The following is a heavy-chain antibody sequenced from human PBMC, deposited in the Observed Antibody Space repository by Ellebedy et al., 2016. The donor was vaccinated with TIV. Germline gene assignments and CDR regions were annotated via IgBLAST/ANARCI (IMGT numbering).Heavy chain of an antibody. D-gene: IGHD3-22*01. CDR1: GFTFSDYY. V-gene: IGHV3-15*01. J-gene: IGHJ4*02. Sequence: GESLKISCAASGFTFSDYYMSWVRQAPGRGLEWVGLIKRRPEGETTDYAAPVKGRFTISRDDSKNTLYLQMNSLKIEDTAVYYCITDVDDSRGFKPDYWGQGTLVTVSS. CDR3: ITDVDDSRGFKPDY. CDR2: IKRRPEGETT.